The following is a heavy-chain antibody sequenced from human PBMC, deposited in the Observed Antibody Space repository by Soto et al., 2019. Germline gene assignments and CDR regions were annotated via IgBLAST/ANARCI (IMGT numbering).Heavy chain of an antibody. CDR1: GFTFSSYW. V-gene: IGHV3-7*01. D-gene: IGHD3-3*01. CDR2: IKQDGSEK. J-gene: IGHJ4*02. CDR3: ARERFLEWLFSDTFDY. Sequence: GGSLRLSCVVSGFTFSSYWMSWVRQAPGKGLEWVANIKQDGSEKYYVDSVKGRFTISRDNAKNSLYLQMNSLRGEDTAVYYCARERFLEWLFSDTFDYWGQGTQVTVSS.